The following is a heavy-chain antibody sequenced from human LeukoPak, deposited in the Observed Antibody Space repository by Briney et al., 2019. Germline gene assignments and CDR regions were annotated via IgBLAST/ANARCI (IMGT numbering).Heavy chain of an antibody. CDR2: IKQDGSEK. J-gene: IGHJ4*02. V-gene: IGHV3-7*03. CDR3: AREFGYCSGGSCYFYFDY. D-gene: IGHD2-15*01. Sequence: PGGSLRLSCAASGFTFSSYGMHWVRRAPGKGLEWVANIKQDGSEKNYVDSVKGRFTISRDNAKNSLYLQMNSLRAEDTAVYYCAREFGYCSGGSCYFYFDYWGQGTLVTVSS. CDR1: GFTFSSYG.